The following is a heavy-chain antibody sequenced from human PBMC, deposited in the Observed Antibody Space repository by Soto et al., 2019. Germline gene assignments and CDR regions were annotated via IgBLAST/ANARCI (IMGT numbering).Heavy chain of an antibody. D-gene: IGHD3-9*01. J-gene: IGHJ3*02. V-gene: IGHV1-18*01. CDR1: GYTFTSYG. CDR2: IGAYNGNT. CDR3: ARDFGVLFFDCNAIGDVLDI. Sequence: ASVKVSCKASGYTFTSYGISWVRQAPGQGLEWMGWIGAYNGNTNYAQKLQGRVTMTTDTSTSTAYMELRSLRSDDTAVYYCARDFGVLFFDCNAIGDVLDISRHGALVT.